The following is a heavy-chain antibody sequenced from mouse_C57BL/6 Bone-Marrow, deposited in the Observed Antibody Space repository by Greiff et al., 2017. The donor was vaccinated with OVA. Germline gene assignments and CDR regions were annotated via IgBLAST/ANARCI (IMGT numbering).Heavy chain of an antibody. CDR2: IYPRSGNT. CDR1: GYTFTSYG. Sequence: VQRVESGAELARPGASVKLSCKASGYTFTSYGISWVKQRTGQGLEWIGEIYPRSGNTYYNEKFKGKATLTADKSSSTAYMELRSLTSEDSAVYFCARETYDGYYVRDYWGQGTTLTVSS. D-gene: IGHD2-3*01. V-gene: IGHV1-81*01. J-gene: IGHJ2*01. CDR3: ARETYDGYYVRDY.